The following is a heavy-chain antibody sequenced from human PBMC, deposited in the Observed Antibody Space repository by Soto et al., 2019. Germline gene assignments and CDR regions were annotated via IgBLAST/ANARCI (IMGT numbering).Heavy chain of an antibody. CDR1: GFTFSSYG. J-gene: IGHJ4*02. CDR2: ISYDGSNK. Sequence: PGGSLRLSWAASGFTFSSYGMHWVRQAPGKGLEWVAVISYDGSNKYYADSVKGRFTISRDNSKNTLYLQMNSLRAEDTAVYYCHYGDYGYWGQGTLVTVSS. D-gene: IGHD4-17*01. V-gene: IGHV3-30*03. CDR3: HYGDYGY.